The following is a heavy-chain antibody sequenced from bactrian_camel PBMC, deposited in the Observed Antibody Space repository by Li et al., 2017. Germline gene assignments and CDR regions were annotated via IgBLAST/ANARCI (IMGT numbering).Heavy chain of an antibody. V-gene: IGHV3S6*01. D-gene: IGHD2*01. CDR3: AADPLGGGYCAQATLLT. J-gene: IGHJ6*01. Sequence: HVQLVESGGGAVQAGGSLKLSCTASTHSSTNCGVHWLRQAPGKERELVCHIDSDGTTTCADSVKGRFTVSQDNTKHMLYLQMNSLKTEGTAVYYCAADPLGGGYCAQATLLTGARGPRSPSP. CDR2: IDSDGTT. CDR1: THSSTNCG.